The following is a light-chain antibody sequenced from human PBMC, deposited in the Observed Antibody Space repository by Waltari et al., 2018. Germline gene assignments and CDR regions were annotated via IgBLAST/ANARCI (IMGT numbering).Light chain of an antibody. Sequence: EIVLTQSPGTLSLSPGERATLPCRASQSVSSSYLAWYQQKPGQAPRRLIYGASSRATGIPDRFSGRGSGTDFTLTISRLEPEDFAVYYCQQYGSSPRTFGQGTKVEIK. CDR2: GAS. CDR1: QSVSSSY. J-gene: IGKJ1*01. CDR3: QQYGSSPRT. V-gene: IGKV3-20*01.